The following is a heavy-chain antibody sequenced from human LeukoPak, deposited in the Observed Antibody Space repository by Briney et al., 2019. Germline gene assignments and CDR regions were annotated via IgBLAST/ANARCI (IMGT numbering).Heavy chain of an antibody. CDR3: ARDRTSLGYYYGMDV. CDR1: GGSFGGYY. V-gene: IGHV4-34*01. D-gene: IGHD2-2*01. Sequence: SETLSLTCAVYGGSFGGYYWSWIRQPPGKGLEWIGEINHSGSTNYNPSLKSRVAISVDTSKNQFSLKLSSVTAADTAVYYCARDRTSLGYYYGMDVWGQGTTVTVSS. CDR2: INHSGST. J-gene: IGHJ6*02.